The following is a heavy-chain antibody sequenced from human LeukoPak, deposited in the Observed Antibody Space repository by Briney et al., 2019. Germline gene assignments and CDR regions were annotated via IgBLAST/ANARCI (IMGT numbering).Heavy chain of an antibody. CDR3: ASLSCRTAAGTRWFDP. CDR1: GGSFSGYY. Sequence: KASETLSLTCAVYGGSFSGYYWSWIRQPPGKGLEWIGEINHSGSTNYNPSLKSRVTISVDTSKNQFSLKLSSVTAADTAVYYCASLSCRTAAGTRWFDPWGQGTLVTVSS. D-gene: IGHD6-13*01. J-gene: IGHJ5*02. V-gene: IGHV4-34*01. CDR2: INHSGST.